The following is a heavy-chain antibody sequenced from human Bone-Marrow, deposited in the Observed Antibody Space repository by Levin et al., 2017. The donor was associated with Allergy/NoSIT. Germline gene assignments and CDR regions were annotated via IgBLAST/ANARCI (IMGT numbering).Heavy chain of an antibody. J-gene: IGHJ4*02. D-gene: IGHD3-22*01. Sequence: SQTLSLTCTVSGGSTHSYFWNWIRQSPGKGLEWIGYINYLGSTNYNPSLQSRVSISRGTSKNQFSLNLRSVTAADTAVYFCAKETDSTGYYGFDSWGQGTLVTVSS. V-gene: IGHV4-59*01. CDR2: INYLGST. CDR3: AKETDSTGYYGFDS. CDR1: GGSTHSYF.